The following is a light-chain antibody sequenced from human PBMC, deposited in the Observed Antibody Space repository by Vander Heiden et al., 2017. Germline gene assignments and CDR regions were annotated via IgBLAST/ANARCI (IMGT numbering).Light chain of an antibody. CDR3: QQYYSTPFFT. CDR1: QSVLYSSNNKNY. J-gene: IGKJ3*01. CDR2: WAS. Sequence: DIVMTQSPDSLAVSLGERATINCKSSQSVLYSSNNKNYLAWYQQKPGQPPKLLIYWASTRESGVPDRFSGSGSGTDFTLTISSLQAEDVAVYYCQQYYSTPFFTFGHGTKVDIK. V-gene: IGKV4-1*01.